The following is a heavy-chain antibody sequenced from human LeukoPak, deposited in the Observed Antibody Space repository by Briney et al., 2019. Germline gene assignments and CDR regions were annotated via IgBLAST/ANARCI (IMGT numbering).Heavy chain of an antibody. D-gene: IGHD3-22*01. V-gene: IGHV3-48*01. CDR2: ISSRSITI. CDR3: ARDAYYYDSSGYYLPAGADY. Sequence: PGGSLRLSCAASGFTFSRYWMSWVRQAPGKGLEWVSYISSRSITIYYADSVKGRFTISRDNAKNSLYLQMNSLRAEDTAMYYCARDAYYYDSSGYYLPAGADYWGQGTLVTVSS. CDR1: GFTFSRYW. J-gene: IGHJ4*02.